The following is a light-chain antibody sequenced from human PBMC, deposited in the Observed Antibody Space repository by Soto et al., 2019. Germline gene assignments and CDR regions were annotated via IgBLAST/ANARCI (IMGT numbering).Light chain of an antibody. CDR2: GAS. CDR3: QQYNTWPPIT. CDR1: QSVRSN. V-gene: IGKV3-15*01. J-gene: IGKJ5*01. Sequence: ENVVTQSRASLSVSTGDRIPLSCRARQSVRSNLAWYQQKPGQAPRLLIYGASTRATGLPARFSGSGSGTDFTLTISSLQSEDFAVYYCQQYNTWPPITFRQGTRLEIK.